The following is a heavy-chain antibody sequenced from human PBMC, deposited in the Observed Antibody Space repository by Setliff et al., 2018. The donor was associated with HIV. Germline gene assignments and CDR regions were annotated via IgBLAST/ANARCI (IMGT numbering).Heavy chain of an antibody. J-gene: IGHJ5*02. CDR3: ARDGSSWYNWFDP. D-gene: IGHD6-13*01. CDR1: GGSISSYY. Sequence: PSETLSLTCTVSGGSISSYYWSWIRQPPGKGLEWIGYIYYSGSTNYNPSLKSRVTISVDTSKNQFSLKLSSVTAADTAVYYCARDGSSWYNWFDPWGQGTLVTSPQ. V-gene: IGHV4-59*01. CDR2: IYYSGST.